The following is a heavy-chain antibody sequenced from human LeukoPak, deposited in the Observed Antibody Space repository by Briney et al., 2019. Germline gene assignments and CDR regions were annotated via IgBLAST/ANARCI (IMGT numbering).Heavy chain of an antibody. CDR3: ARAQVGATTYYFVY. J-gene: IGHJ4*02. CDR1: GFTFSRYS. V-gene: IGHV3-21*01. D-gene: IGHD1-26*01. CDR2: ISSSSSYI. Sequence: GGSLRLSCAASGFTFSRYSMKWVGQAPGKGLEWVSSISSSSSYIYYADSVKGRFTISRDNAKNSLYLQMNSLRAEDTAVYYCARAQVGATTYYFVYWGQGTLVTVSS.